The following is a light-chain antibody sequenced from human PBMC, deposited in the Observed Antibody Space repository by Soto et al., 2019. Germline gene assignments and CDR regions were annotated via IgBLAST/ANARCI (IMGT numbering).Light chain of an antibody. V-gene: IGKV3-20*01. CDR2: DAS. CDR1: QSVSSSY. J-gene: IGKJ4*01. CDR3: QQYGRSPLT. Sequence: EIVLTQSPGTLSLSPGERATLSCRASQSVSSSYLAWYQQKPGQAPRLLIYDASNRATGIPDRFSGSGSGTDFTLTISSLEPEDFAVYYCQQYGRSPLTFGEGTKVDI.